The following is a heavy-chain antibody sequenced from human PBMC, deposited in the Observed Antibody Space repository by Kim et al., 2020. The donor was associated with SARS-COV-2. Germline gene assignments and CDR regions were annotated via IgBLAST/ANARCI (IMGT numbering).Heavy chain of an antibody. J-gene: IGHJ5*02. Sequence: ASVKVSCKASGYTFSNYVMHWVRQAPGQGLEWMGWIKLGNGDTKYSRKFQGRVTMTWDTSASTAYMELSSLRPEDTAVYYCARADEYHLNLFDPWGQGALVTVSS. D-gene: IGHD2-2*01. CDR2: IKLGNGDT. CDR1: GYTFSNYV. CDR3: ARADEYHLNLFDP. V-gene: IGHV1-3*01.